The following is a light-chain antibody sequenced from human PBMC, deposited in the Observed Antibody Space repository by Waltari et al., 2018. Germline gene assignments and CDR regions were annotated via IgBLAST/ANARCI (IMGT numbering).Light chain of an antibody. CDR3: MQARQTPWT. CDR1: QSVLYSSNNKNY. Sequence: DIVMTQSPDSLAVSLGERATINCKSSQSVLYSSNNKNYLAWYQKKPGQPPKLLIYWASTRESGVPDRFSGSGSGTDFTLKISRVEAEDVGVYFCMQARQTPWTFGQGTKVEIK. V-gene: IGKV4-1*01. J-gene: IGKJ1*01. CDR2: WAS.